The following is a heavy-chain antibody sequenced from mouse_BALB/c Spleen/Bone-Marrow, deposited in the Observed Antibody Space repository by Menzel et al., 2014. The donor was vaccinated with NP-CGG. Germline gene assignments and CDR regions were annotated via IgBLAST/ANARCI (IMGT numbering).Heavy chain of an antibody. D-gene: IGHD2-2*01. CDR3: ARSLYGYDWYFDV. V-gene: IGHV1-14*01. CDR1: GYTFTSYV. Sequence: VQLKESGPELVKPGASVKMSCKASGYTFTSYVMHWVKQKPALGLEWIGYINPYNDDTEYNEKFKGKATLTSDKSSSTAYMELSSLTSEDSAVFYCARSLYGYDWYFDVWGAGTTVTVSS. J-gene: IGHJ1*01. CDR2: INPYNDDT.